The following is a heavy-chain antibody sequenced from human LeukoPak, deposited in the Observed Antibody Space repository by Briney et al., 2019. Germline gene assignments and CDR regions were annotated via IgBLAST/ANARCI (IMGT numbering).Heavy chain of an antibody. V-gene: IGHV1-8*01. D-gene: IGHD4-23*01. J-gene: IGHJ3*02. CDR1: GYTFTTHD. CDR2: MNPGSGDT. CDR3: ASSTGYGGNSGAFDI. Sequence: ASVKVSCKASGYTFTTHDLTWVRQATGQGLEWMGWMNPGSGDTAYAQKFQGRVTMTRNTSISTAYMELSSLRSEDTAVYYCASSTGYGGNSGAFDIWGQGTMVTVSS.